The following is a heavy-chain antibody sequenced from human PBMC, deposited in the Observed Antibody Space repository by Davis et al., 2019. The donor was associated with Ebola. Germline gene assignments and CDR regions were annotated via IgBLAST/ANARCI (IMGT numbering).Heavy chain of an antibody. CDR2: ISSSSSTI. V-gene: IGHV3-21*01. D-gene: IGHD3-22*01. CDR3: ARDLVRDSSGGVYYYYGMDV. CDR1: GFTFSSYS. J-gene: IGHJ6*02. Sequence: GGSLRLSCAASGFTFSSYSINWVRQAPGKGLEWVSSISSSSSTIYYADSVKGRFTISRDNAKNSLYLLMNSLKAEDTAVYYCARDLVRDSSGGVYYYYGMDVWGQGTTVTVSS.